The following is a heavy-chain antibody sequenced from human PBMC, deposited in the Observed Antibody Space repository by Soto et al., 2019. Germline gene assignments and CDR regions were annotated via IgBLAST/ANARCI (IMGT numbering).Heavy chain of an antibody. CDR1: GFTFSNAW. V-gene: IGHV3-15*01. CDR3: ATAHPRGPDY. D-gene: IGHD5-12*01. J-gene: IGHJ4*02. CDR2: IKSKTDGGTI. Sequence: EVQLVESGGGLVKPGESLRLSCAASGFTFSNAWMNWVRQAPGKGLEWVGLIKSKTDGGTIDYPAPVRGRFIISRDDSTNTLYLQMNSLKTEDTAVYYCATAHPRGPDYRDQGTLVTVSS.